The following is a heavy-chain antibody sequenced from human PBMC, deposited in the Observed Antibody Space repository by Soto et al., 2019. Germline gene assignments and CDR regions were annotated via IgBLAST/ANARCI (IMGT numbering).Heavy chain of an antibody. CDR3: ARQADYDFWSGYISD. Sequence: SETLSLTCTLSGGSISSSSYSWGWIRQPPGKGLEWIGSIYYSGSTYYNPSLKSRVTISVDTSKHQFSLKLSSVTAADTAVYYCARQADYDFWSGYISDWGQGTLVTVSS. D-gene: IGHD3-3*01. V-gene: IGHV4-39*01. CDR1: GGSISSSSYS. J-gene: IGHJ4*02. CDR2: IYYSGST.